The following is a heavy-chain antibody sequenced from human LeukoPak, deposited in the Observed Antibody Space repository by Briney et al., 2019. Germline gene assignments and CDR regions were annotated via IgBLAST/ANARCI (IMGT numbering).Heavy chain of an antibody. J-gene: IGHJ4*02. Sequence: PGGSLRLSCAVSGFSFSSYAMSWVRQAPGKGLEWVSAISGSGGNTYYADSVKGRFTISRDNSKNTLYLQMNSLRAEDTAVYYCAKAGDTSSSPLFLDWGQGTLVTVSS. CDR3: AKAGDTSSSPLFLD. CDR1: GFSFSSYA. D-gene: IGHD6-6*01. V-gene: IGHV3-23*01. CDR2: ISGSGGNT.